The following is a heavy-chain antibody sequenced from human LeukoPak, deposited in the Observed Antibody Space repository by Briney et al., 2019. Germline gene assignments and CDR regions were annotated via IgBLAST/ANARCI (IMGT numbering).Heavy chain of an antibody. V-gene: IGHV1-18*01. CDR1: GYTFTSYG. Sequence: ASVKVSCKASGYTFTSYGISWVRQAPGQGLEWMGWISAYNGNTNYAQKLQGRVTMTTDTSTSTAYMELRSLRSDDTAVYYCARDPQQLLLNAFDIWGQGTMVTVSS. D-gene: IGHD6-13*01. J-gene: IGHJ3*02. CDR2: ISAYNGNT. CDR3: ARDPQQLLLNAFDI.